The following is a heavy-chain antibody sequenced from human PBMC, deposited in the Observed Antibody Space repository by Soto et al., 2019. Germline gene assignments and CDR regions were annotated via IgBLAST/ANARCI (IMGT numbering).Heavy chain of an antibody. D-gene: IGHD3-10*01. J-gene: IGHJ4*02. CDR2: SRNKANSYTT. V-gene: IGHV3-72*01. CDR3: AKGFYGSGSYYNERAFDS. Sequence: GGSLRLSCAASGFTFSDYDMDWVRQAPGKGLEWVGRSRNKANSYTTISVASVKGRFTFSRDDSKNLVYLQMNSLRAEDTAVYYCAKGFYGSGSYYNERAFDSWGQGTLVTVSS. CDR1: GFTFSDYD.